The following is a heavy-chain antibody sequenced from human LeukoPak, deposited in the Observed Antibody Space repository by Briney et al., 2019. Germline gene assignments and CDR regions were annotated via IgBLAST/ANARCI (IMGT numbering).Heavy chain of an antibody. Sequence: ASVKVSCKASGGTFSSYAISWVRQAPGQGLEWMGRIIPIFGIANYAQKFQGRVTITADKSTSTAYMELSSLRSEDTAVYYCARDWGVVVVAATGNWLDPWGQGTLVTVSS. V-gene: IGHV1-69*04. J-gene: IGHJ5*02. CDR2: IIPIFGIA. D-gene: IGHD2-15*01. CDR3: ARDWGVVVVAATGNWLDP. CDR1: GGTFSSYA.